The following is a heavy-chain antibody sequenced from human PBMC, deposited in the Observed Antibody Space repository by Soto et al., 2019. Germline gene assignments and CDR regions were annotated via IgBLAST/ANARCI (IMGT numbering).Heavy chain of an antibody. CDR3: AREGRVGGIDY. Sequence: GGSLRLSCAASGFTFSIHEMNWVRQAPGKGLEWVSYVSSIGVATYYADSVKGRFTISRDNAKNSLYLQMNSLRAEDTAVYYCAREGRVGGIDYWGQGTPVTVSS. CDR2: VSSIGVAT. CDR1: GFTFSIHE. V-gene: IGHV3-48*03. J-gene: IGHJ4*02. D-gene: IGHD6-19*01.